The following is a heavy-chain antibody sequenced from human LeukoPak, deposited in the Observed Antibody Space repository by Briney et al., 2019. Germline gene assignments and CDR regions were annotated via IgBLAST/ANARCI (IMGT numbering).Heavy chain of an antibody. Sequence: SETLSLTCTVSGGSISSSTYYWGWIRQPPGKGLEWIGSIFYSGSTYYNPSLKSRVTISVDTSKNQFSLKLSSVTAADTAVYYCARDGLWIQNAFDIWGQGTMVTVSS. CDR1: GGSISSSTYY. D-gene: IGHD5-18*01. J-gene: IGHJ3*02. CDR3: ARDGLWIQNAFDI. V-gene: IGHV4-39*07. CDR2: IFYSGST.